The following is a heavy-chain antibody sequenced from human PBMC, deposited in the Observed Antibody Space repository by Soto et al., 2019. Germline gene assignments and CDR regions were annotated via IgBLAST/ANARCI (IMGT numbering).Heavy chain of an antibody. CDR1: GGTFSSYS. D-gene: IGHD2-15*01. CDR2: IIHIFGTA. V-gene: IGHV1-69*13. Sequence: GASVKVSCKAPGGTFSSYSISWVRQAPGQGLEWKGGIIHIFGTANYAQKYQGRVTITADESTSTGYMELSSLRSEDTAVYYCARSQGGSSSLDIYYYYYYGMDVWGQGTTVTVSS. J-gene: IGHJ6*02. CDR3: ARSQGGSSSLDIYYYYYYGMDV.